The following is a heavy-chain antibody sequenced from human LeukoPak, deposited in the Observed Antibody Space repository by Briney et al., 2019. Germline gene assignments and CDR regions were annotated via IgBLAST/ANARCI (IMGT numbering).Heavy chain of an antibody. CDR1: GGSFSGYY. D-gene: IGHD6-19*01. V-gene: IGHV4-34*01. Sequence: SETLSLTCAVYGGSFSGYYWSWIRQPPGKGLEWIGEINHSGSTNYNPSLKSRVTISVGTSKNQFSLKLSSVTAADTAVYYCARGTLVEYSSGWYGGDYWGQGTLVTVSS. J-gene: IGHJ4*02. CDR3: ARGTLVEYSSGWYGGDY. CDR2: INHSGST.